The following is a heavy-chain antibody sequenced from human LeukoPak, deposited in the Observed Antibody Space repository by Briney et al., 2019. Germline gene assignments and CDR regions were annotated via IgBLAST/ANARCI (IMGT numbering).Heavy chain of an antibody. CDR2: MNPSGGST. D-gene: IGHD6-13*01. J-gene: IGHJ4*02. Sequence: ASVKVSCKASGYTFTSYYMHWVRQAPGQGLEWMGIMNPSGGSTSYAQKFQGRVTMTRDTSISTAYMELSRLRSDDTAVYYCARDSDSSSWSDYWGQGTLVTVSS. CDR1: GYTFTSYY. CDR3: ARDSDSSSWSDY. V-gene: IGHV1-46*01.